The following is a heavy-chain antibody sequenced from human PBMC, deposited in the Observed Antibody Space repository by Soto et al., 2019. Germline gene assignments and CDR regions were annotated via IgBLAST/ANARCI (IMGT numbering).Heavy chain of an antibody. D-gene: IGHD6-19*01. CDR3: ARHLRLTSGVQKWTYADY. V-gene: IGHV4-39*01. Sequence: PSETLSLTCTVSGGSISSDNYYWGWIRQPPGKGLEWIGTIYYSGSTYYSPSLTSRVTISIDTSKNQFSLQLSSVTAADTAVYFCARHLRLTSGVQKWTYADYWGHGTLVTVSS. J-gene: IGHJ4*01. CDR1: GGSISSDNYY. CDR2: IYYSGST.